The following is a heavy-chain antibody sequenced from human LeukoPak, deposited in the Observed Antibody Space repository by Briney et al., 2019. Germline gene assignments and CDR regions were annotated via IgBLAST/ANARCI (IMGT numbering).Heavy chain of an antibody. J-gene: IGHJ5*02. V-gene: IGHV3-48*03. CDR1: GFTFSSYE. D-gene: IGHD3-10*01. CDR2: ISSTGSTI. CDR3: ARELPYYYGSGISDAWFDP. Sequence: GGSLRLSCAASGFTFSSYEMNWLRQAPGKGLEWVTYISSTGSTIYYADSVKGRFTIARDNAKNSLYLQMNSLRVEDTAVYYCARELPYYYGSGISDAWFDPWGQGTLVTVSS.